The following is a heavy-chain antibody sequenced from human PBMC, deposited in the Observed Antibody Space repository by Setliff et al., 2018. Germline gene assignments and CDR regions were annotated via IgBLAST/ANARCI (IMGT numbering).Heavy chain of an antibody. Sequence: SETLSLTCTVSGGSISSGGYYWSWIRQHPGKGLEWIGYIYYSGSTYYNPSLKSRVTIXXDTSKNQFSXXLSXVTAXDTAVYYCARDNNPGYRGYWGRFDYWGQGTLVTVSS. CDR1: GGSISSGGYY. CDR3: ARDNNPGYRGYWGRFDY. CDR2: IYYSGST. D-gene: IGHD3-16*02. V-gene: IGHV4-31*03. J-gene: IGHJ4*02.